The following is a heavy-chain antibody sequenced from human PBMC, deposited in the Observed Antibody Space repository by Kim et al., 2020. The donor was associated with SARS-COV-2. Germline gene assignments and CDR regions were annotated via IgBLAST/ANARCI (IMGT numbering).Heavy chain of an antibody. V-gene: IGHV3-23*01. CDR3: ATVGLGYCSGGSCLSYFDY. CDR2: ISGSGGST. J-gene: IGHJ4*02. D-gene: IGHD2-15*01. Sequence: GGSLRLSCAASGFTFSSYAMSWVRQAPGKGLEWVSAISGSGGSTYSADSVKGRFTISRDNSKNTLSLQMNSLRAEDTAVYYCATVGLGYCSGGSCLSYFDYWGQGTLVTVSS. CDR1: GFTFSSYA.